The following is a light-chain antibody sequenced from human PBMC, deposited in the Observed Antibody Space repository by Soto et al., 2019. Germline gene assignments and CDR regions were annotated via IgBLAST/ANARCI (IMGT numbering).Light chain of an antibody. V-gene: IGKV1-27*01. Sequence: DIPMTQSPSSLSASVGDRVTITCRASQGISKYLAWYQQKPGKDPKLLIYAASTLQSGVPSRFSGSESGTDLTLPISSLQPEDVATYYCQKYNSAPYTFGQGPKVEIK. J-gene: IGKJ2*01. CDR2: AAS. CDR1: QGISKY. CDR3: QKYNSAPYT.